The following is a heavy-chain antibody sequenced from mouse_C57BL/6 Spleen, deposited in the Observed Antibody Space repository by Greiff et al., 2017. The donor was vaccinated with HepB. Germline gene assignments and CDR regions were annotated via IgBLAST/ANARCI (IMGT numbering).Heavy chain of an antibody. CDR2: IYPRSGNT. CDR1: GYTFTSYG. Sequence: QVQLKQSGAELARPGASVKLSCKASGYTFTSYGISWVKQRTGQGLEWIGEIYPRSGNTYYNEKFKGKATLTADKSSSTAYMELRSLTSEDSAVYFCANLRDYAMDYWGQGTSVTVSS. V-gene: IGHV1-81*01. J-gene: IGHJ4*01. D-gene: IGHD1-1*01. CDR3: ANLRDYAMDY.